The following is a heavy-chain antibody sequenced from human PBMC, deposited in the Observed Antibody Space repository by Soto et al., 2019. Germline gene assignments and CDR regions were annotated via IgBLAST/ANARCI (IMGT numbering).Heavy chain of an antibody. CDR2: INHSGST. Sequence: PSETLSLTCAVYGGSFSGYYWSWIRQPPGKGLEWIGEINHSGSTNYNPSLKSRVTISVDTSKNQFSLKLSSVTAADTAVYYCARVAGGYSLWNYGFFDYWGQGTLVTV. CDR3: ARVAGGYSLWNYGFFDY. CDR1: GGSFSGYY. V-gene: IGHV4-34*01. D-gene: IGHD1-7*01. J-gene: IGHJ4*02.